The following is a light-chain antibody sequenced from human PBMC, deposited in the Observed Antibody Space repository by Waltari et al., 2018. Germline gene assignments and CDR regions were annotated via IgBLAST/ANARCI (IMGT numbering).Light chain of an antibody. J-gene: IGLJ1*01. CDR1: TSDVGSYDL. Sequence: QSALTQPASVSGTPGQSITISCSGTTSDVGSYDLFSWYQQHHGEAPKLLICEVFKRPPDTSSRFSGAKSGSTASLTISGLQPEDEADYYCCSYAGRGTYVFGSGTKVTVL. CDR2: EVF. CDR3: CSYAGRGTYV. V-gene: IGLV2-23*02.